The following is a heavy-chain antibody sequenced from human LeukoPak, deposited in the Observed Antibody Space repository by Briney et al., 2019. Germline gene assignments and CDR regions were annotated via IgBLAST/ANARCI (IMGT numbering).Heavy chain of an antibody. Sequence: SVKVSCKASGGTFSSYTISWVRQAPGQGLEWMGRIIPILDIANYAQKFQGRVTITADKSTSTAYMELSSLRSEDTAVYYCASISGVLYNWFDHWGQGTLVTVSS. CDR3: ASISGVLYNWFDH. CDR2: IIPILDIA. V-gene: IGHV1-69*02. CDR1: GGTFSSYT. J-gene: IGHJ5*02. D-gene: IGHD1-26*01.